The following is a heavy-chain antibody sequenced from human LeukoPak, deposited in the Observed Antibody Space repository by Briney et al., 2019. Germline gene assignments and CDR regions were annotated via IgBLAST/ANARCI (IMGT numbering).Heavy chain of an antibody. CDR3: ARSGYSYGWHWYFDL. V-gene: IGHV4-59*01. J-gene: IGHJ2*01. CDR2: IYYSGST. CDR1: GGSISSYY. Sequence: SETLSLTCTVPGGSISSYYWSWIRQPPGKGLEWIGYIYYSGSTNYNPSLKSRVTISVDTSKNQFSLKLSSVTAADTAVYYCARSGYSYGWHWYFDLWGRGTLVTVSS. D-gene: IGHD5-18*01.